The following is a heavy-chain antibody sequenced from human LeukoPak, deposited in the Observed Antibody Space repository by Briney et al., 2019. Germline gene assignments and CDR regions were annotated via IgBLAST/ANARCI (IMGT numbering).Heavy chain of an antibody. Sequence: QPGGSLRLSCAVSGFNGMHWVRQAPGRGLEWLTLIRPDGTKKFYSDSVKGRFTVSRDNSKNMLYLEMNSLRSEDTAVYYCVKDNPVLHYWGQGILVTVSS. CDR2: IRPDGTKK. CDR1: GFNG. V-gene: IGHV3-30*02. CDR3: VKDNPVLHY. J-gene: IGHJ4*02.